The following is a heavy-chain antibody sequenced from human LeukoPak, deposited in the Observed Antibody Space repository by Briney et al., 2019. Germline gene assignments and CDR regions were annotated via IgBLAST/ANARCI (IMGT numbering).Heavy chain of an antibody. J-gene: IGHJ4*02. Sequence: SETLSLTCTVSGGSLSSYYWSWIRQPPGKGLEWVAYIYYGGTTNYNPSLTSRVTMSLDTSKNQFSLRLSSVTAADTAVYYCARHERGSHFDHWGQGTLVTVSS. CDR2: IYYGGTT. V-gene: IGHV4-59*08. CDR1: GGSLSSYY. D-gene: IGHD1-26*01. CDR3: ARHERGSHFDH.